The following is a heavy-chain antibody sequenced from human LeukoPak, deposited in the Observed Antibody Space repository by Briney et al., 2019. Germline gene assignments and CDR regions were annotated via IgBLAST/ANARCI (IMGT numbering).Heavy chain of an antibody. CDR1: GFTFGDYA. D-gene: IGHD3-10*01. Sequence: GGSLRLSCTASGFTFGDYAMSWFRQAPGKGLEWVGFIRSKAYGGTTEYAASVKGRFTISRDDSKSIAYLQTNSLKTEDTAVYYCTRDRVGAGWFYFDYWGQGTLVTVSS. CDR2: IRSKAYGGTT. V-gene: IGHV3-49*03. J-gene: IGHJ4*02. CDR3: TRDRVGAGWFYFDY.